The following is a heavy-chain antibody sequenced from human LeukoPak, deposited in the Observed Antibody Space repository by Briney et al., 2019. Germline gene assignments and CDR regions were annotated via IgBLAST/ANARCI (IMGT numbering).Heavy chain of an antibody. CDR2: ISGSDGST. J-gene: IGHJ4*02. D-gene: IGHD3-3*02. CDR1: GFTFSTYA. V-gene: IGHV3-23*01. Sequence: PGGSLRLSCAASGFTFSTYAMSWVRQAPGKGLEWVSGISGSDGSTYYADSVKGRFTISRDNSKNTLYLQMNSLRAEDTALYYCAKHFPSFHYWGQGTLVTVSS. CDR3: AKHFPSFHY.